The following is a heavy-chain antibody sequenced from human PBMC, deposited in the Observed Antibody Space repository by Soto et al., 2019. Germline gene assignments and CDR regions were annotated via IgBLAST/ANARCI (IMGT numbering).Heavy chain of an antibody. J-gene: IGHJ3*02. V-gene: IGHV1-69*12. D-gene: IGHD2-15*01. CDR2: IIPIFGTA. CDR3: GRGRGGALDS. Sequence: QVQLVQSGAEVKKPGSSVKVSCKASGGTFSSYAISWVRQAPGQGLEWMGGIIPIFGTANYAQKFQGRVTRTADDATSTAYMEVSSVRSEDTAGYYCGRGRGGALDSWGQGTMVTVSS. CDR1: GGTFSSYA.